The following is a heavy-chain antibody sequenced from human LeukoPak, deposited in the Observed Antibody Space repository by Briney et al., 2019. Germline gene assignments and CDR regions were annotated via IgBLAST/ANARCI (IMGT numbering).Heavy chain of an antibody. CDR2: INPSGGAT. Sequence: GASVKVSCKASGYTFTSYYMHWVRQAPGQGLEWMGIINPSGGATTYAQKFQGRVTMTRDTSTSTVYMELSSLRFEDTAVYYCARDLTHPGIAVADPTYWGQGTLVTVSS. V-gene: IGHV1-46*01. J-gene: IGHJ4*02. CDR3: ARDLTHPGIAVADPTY. CDR1: GYTFTSYY. D-gene: IGHD6-19*01.